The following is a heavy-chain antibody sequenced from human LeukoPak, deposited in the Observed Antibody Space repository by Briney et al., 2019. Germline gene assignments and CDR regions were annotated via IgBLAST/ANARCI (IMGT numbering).Heavy chain of an antibody. Sequence: ASVKVSCKASGFTFTSSAVQWVRQARGQRLEWIGWIVVGSGNTNYAQKFQERVTITRDMSTSTAYMELSSLRSEDTAVYYCARDTVPHKGGYSYGYPPTDDYWGQGTLVTVSS. CDR1: GFTFTSSA. J-gene: IGHJ4*02. CDR2: IVVGSGNT. V-gene: IGHV1-58*01. CDR3: ARDTVPHKGGYSYGYPPTDDY. D-gene: IGHD5-18*01.